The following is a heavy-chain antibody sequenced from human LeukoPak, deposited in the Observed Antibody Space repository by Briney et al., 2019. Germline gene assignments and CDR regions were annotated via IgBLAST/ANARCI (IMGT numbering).Heavy chain of an antibody. CDR3: ATHRTTVITGLVY. CDR1: GYTLTDLS. J-gene: IGHJ4*02. Sequence: ASVKVSCKVSGYTLTDLSTHWVRQAPGKGLEWMGGLDPADGETICAQKFQGRVTMTEDTSTDTAYMELNSLRSEDTAVYYCATHRTTVITGLVYWGQGTLVSVSS. V-gene: IGHV1-24*01. CDR2: LDPADGET. D-gene: IGHD4-17*01.